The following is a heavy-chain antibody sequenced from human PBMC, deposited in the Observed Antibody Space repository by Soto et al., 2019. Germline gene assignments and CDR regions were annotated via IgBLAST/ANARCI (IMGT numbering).Heavy chain of an antibody. Sequence: SETLSLTCTVSGGSISSNYWTWIRQPPGKGLEWIGYVYNSGSTNYNPSLKSRVTISEDTSKSQFSLKVNSMTAADTAVYYCARYRREPVAGYTLDNWGPGILVTFSS. CDR2: VYNSGST. J-gene: IGHJ4*02. D-gene: IGHD6-13*01. CDR1: GGSISSNY. V-gene: IGHV4-59*01. CDR3: ARYRREPVAGYTLDN.